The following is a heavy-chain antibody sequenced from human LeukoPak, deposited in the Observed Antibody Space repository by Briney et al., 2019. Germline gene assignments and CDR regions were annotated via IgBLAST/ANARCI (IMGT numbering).Heavy chain of an antibody. V-gene: IGHV3-7*03. J-gene: IGHJ4*02. CDR1: GFIFSNYW. CDR2: INQRGSEK. Sequence: GGSLRLSCAASGFIFSNYWMAWVRQCPGEGPEWVANINQRGSEKYYVDSVRGRFTISGDNAKNSLDLQMNSLRVEDTAIYYCARLVVPPGNRGWYYEHWGQGTLVTVSS. CDR3: ARLVVPPGNRGWYYEH. D-gene: IGHD2-2*01.